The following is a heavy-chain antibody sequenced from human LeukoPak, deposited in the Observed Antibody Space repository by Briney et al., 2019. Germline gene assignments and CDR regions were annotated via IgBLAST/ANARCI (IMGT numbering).Heavy chain of an antibody. V-gene: IGHV4-59*12. J-gene: IGHJ6*03. Sequence: SETLSLTCTVSGGSISSYYWSWIRQPPGKGLEWIGYIYYSGSTNYNPSLKGRVTISVDTSKNQFSLKLSSVTAADTAVYYCARDPIYYYMDVWGKGTTVTVSS. CDR1: GGSISSYY. CDR2: IYYSGST. CDR3: ARDPIYYYMDV.